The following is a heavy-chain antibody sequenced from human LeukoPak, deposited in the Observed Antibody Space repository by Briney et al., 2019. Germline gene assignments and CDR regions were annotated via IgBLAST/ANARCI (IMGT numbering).Heavy chain of an antibody. CDR3: ARGGSCTSGVCYTRSNWFDP. D-gene: IGHD2-8*01. Sequence: GGSLRPSCAASGFTVSSNYMSWVRQAPGKGLEWVSVIYSGGSTYYADSVKGRFTISRDNAKNTLYLQMNSLRAEDTAVYYCARGGSCTSGVCYTRSNWFDPWGQGTLVTVSS. CDR1: GFTVSSNY. J-gene: IGHJ5*02. CDR2: IYSGGST. V-gene: IGHV3-66*01.